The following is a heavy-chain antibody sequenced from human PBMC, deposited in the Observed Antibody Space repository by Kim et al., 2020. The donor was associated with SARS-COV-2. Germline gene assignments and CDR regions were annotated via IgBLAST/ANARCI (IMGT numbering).Heavy chain of an antibody. CDR1: GFTFSSSG. Sequence: GGSLRLSCSASGFTFSSSGMNWVRQAPGKGLEWVGNINRDGSGQNYVGSLRGRFTISRDNTRNSLYLQMESLRAEDTAVYYCTTKNYWGQGTLVTVSS. CDR2: INRDGSGQ. CDR3: TTKNY. V-gene: IGHV3-7*01. J-gene: IGHJ4*02.